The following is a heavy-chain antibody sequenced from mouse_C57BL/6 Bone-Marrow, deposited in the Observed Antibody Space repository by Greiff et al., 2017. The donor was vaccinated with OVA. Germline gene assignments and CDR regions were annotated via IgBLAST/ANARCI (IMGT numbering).Heavy chain of an antibody. Sequence: EVQGVESGGGLVKPGGSLKLSCAASGFTFSSYTMSWVRQTPEKRLEWVATISGGGGNTYYPDSVKGRFTISRDKAKNTLYLQMSSLRSEDTALYYCARIYDGYIGGFAYWGQGTLVTVSA. CDR2: ISGGGGNT. J-gene: IGHJ3*01. CDR1: GFTFSSYT. V-gene: IGHV5-9*01. D-gene: IGHD2-3*01. CDR3: ARIYDGYIGGFAY.